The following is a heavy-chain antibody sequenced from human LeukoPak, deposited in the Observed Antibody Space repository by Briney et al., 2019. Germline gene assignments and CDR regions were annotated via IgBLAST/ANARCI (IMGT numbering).Heavy chain of an antibody. D-gene: IGHD5-24*01. CDR2: IIPILGIA. CDR1: GGTFSSYA. CDR3: ARDRDEFRDGYNLDY. Sequence: ASVKVSCKASGGTFSSYAISWVRQAPGQGLEWMGRIIPILGIANYAQKFQGRVTITADKSTSTAYMELSSLRSEDTAVYYCARDRDEFRDGYNLDYWGQGTLVTVSS. J-gene: IGHJ4*02. V-gene: IGHV1-69*04.